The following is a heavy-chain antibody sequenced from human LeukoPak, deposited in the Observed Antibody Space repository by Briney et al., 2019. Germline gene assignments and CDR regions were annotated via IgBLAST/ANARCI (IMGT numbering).Heavy chain of an antibody. V-gene: IGHV3-21*01. CDR2: ISSSSSYI. CDR1: GFTFSSYS. Sequence: GGSLRLSCAASGFTFSSYSMNWVGQAPGKGLEWVSSISSSSSYIYYADSVKGRFTISRDNAKNSLYLQMNSLRAEDTAVYYCARDNLWFRELYYFDYWGQGTLVTVSS. CDR3: ARDNLWFRELYYFDY. J-gene: IGHJ4*02. D-gene: IGHD3-10*01.